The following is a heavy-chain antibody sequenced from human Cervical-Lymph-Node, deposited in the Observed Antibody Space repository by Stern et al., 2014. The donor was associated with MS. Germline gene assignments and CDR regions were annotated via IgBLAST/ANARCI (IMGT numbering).Heavy chain of an antibody. J-gene: IGHJ6*02. Sequence: EVQLVESGGGLVKPGNSLRLSCAASGFTFSTYGMNWVRQAPGKGLEWVSSISRSSAYIYHAESVRGRFTTSRDNAENSVYLHMDSLRAEDTAVYYCARGQVLRFLEHLSPDRYHDYYGMDVWGPGTAVIVSS. CDR2: ISRSSAYI. CDR3: ARGQVLRFLEHLSPDRYHDYYGMDV. CDR1: GFTFSTYG. V-gene: IGHV3-21*01. D-gene: IGHD3-3*01.